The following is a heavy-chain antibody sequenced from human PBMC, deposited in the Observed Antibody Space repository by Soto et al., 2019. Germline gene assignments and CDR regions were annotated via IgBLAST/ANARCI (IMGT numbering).Heavy chain of an antibody. J-gene: IGHJ4*02. CDR1: GGSITYYH. D-gene: IGHD3-10*01. Sequence: SETLSLTCTVSGGSITYYHWSWIRQPAVKGLEWIGRIYSSGSTNYNPSLKSRVTMSVDTSKNKFSLNLNSATAADTAVYYCARARFWETLLFDSWGQGALVTVSS. CDR2: IYSSGST. V-gene: IGHV4-4*07. CDR3: ARARFWETLLFDS.